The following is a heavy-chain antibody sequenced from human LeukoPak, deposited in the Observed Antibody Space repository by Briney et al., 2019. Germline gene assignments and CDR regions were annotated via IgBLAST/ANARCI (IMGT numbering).Heavy chain of an antibody. D-gene: IGHD6-19*01. Sequence: GGSLRLSCAASSFTFRNYWMHCVRQAAGKGLVWVSRINSDGSSTTYADSVKGRLTISRDNAKNTLYLQMSSLRAEDTAVYYCVRESSAWELDYWGQGTLVTVSS. V-gene: IGHV3-74*01. J-gene: IGHJ4*02. CDR1: SFTFRNYW. CDR2: INSDGSST. CDR3: VRESSAWELDY.